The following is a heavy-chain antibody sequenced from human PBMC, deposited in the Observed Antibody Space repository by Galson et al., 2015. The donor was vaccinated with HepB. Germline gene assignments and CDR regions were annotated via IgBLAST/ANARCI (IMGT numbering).Heavy chain of an antibody. CDR2: INNDGSSA. Sequence: SLRLSCAASGFSFRSYWMHWVRQAPGKGLEWVSRINNDGSSATYADSVKGRFTISRDNAKNTLYLQMNSLRAEDTAVYCCVRADSYCSGTSCYDYYYYYMDVWGKGTTVTVSS. V-gene: IGHV3-74*01. CDR1: GFSFRSYW. CDR3: VRADSYCSGTSCYDYYYYYMDV. D-gene: IGHD2-2*01. J-gene: IGHJ6*03.